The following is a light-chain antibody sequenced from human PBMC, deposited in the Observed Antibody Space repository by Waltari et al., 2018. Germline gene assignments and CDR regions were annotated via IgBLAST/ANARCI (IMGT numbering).Light chain of an antibody. V-gene: IGKV1-39*01. CDR1: QNINIF. CDR2: YAS. J-gene: IGKJ5*01. Sequence: DIQMTQSPSSLSASLGDRITITCRASQNINIFLSWYQQKPGKAPKLLISYASTLQSGVPTRVSGSGSGRDFTLNSSSLQPEDVATYYCKQSYTFPAFGQRTRRGI. CDR3: KQSYTFPA.